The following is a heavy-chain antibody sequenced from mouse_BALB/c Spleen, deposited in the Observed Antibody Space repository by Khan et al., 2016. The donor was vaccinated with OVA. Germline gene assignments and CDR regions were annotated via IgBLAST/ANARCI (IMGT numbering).Heavy chain of an antibody. CDR3: AGGSGYYVDC. D-gene: IGHD2-2*01. CDR1: GDSFTNGY. V-gene: IGHV3-8*02. Sequence: EVQLQESGPSLVKPSQTLSLTCSVTGDSFTNGYWNWIRKFPGNSLEFMGYISYSGNTYYNPALKSRISITRDPFNTHYYQQFNPESAEDTVTFYCAGGSGYYVDCWREGTALVASS. J-gene: IGHJ2*01. CDR2: ISYSGNT.